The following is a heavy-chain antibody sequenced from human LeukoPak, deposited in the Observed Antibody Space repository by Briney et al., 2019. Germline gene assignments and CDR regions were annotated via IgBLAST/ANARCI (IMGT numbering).Heavy chain of an antibody. V-gene: IGHV3-11*01. CDR2: ISGSGSTI. J-gene: IGHJ5*01. Sequence: GSLRLTCVASGCTFGDYYMAWIRQSPGKGLEWVSYISGSGSTISYADSVKGRFAIPRDNAKNPLYLQMNSLRPEDTAMYYCARDWNQLLYNWYDSWGQGTRVSVSS. D-gene: IGHD2-21*01. CDR1: GCTFGDYY. CDR3: ARDWNQLLYNWYDS.